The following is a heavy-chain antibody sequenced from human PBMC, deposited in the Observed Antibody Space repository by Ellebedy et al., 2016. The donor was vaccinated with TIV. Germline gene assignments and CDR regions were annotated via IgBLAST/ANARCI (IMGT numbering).Heavy chain of an antibody. J-gene: IGHJ4*01. CDR1: GYTFPDYS. D-gene: IGHD6-13*01. CDR2: IDPKSGAT. V-gene: IGHV1-2*02. CDR3: ARDQRSRRSY. Sequence: AASVKVSCKRSGYTFPDYSMHWVRQAPGQGLEWMGCIDPKSGATHFAQKFQGRVTLTSDTSISTVHMELGGLTSDDTAVYYCARDQRSRRSYWGHGTLVTVSS.